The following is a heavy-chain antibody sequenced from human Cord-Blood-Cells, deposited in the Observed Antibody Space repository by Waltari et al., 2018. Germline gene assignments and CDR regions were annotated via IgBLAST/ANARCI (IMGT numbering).Heavy chain of an antibody. Sequence: QVQLVQSGAAVKKLASSVKVSCRASAGTFSSSAPRWLRTAHGHGIEWMGGFNPICGTANCAQKFQGRVKITADESTSKAYMELSSLRSEDTAVYYCAREGGIRQDACDIWGQVTMVTVSS. CDR2: FNPICGTA. CDR3: AREGGIRQDACDI. D-gene: IGHD3-16*01. V-gene: IGHV1-69*01. J-gene: IGHJ3*02. CDR1: AGTFSSSA.